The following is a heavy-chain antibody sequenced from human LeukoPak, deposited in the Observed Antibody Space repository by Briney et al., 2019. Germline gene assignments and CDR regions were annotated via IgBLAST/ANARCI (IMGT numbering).Heavy chain of an antibody. J-gene: IGHJ5*02. CDR1: GGSVSRSPYY. Sequence: PSETLSLTCTVSGGSVSRSPYYWGWIRQPPGKGLEWIGNIYYSGSTYYNPSLKSRVTISVDTSKNQFSLKLSSVTAAETAVYYRAREHVSGWFDPWGQGTLVTVSS. CDR3: AREHVSGWFDP. CDR2: IYYSGST. D-gene: IGHD3-10*01. V-gene: IGHV4-39*07.